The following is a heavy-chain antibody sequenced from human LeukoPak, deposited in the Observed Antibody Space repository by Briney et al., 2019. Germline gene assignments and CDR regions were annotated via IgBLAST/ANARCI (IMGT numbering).Heavy chain of an antibody. V-gene: IGHV1-3*01. CDR2: INAGNGNT. CDR1: GYTFTSYA. J-gene: IGHJ4*02. CDR3: ERSGSLTGYYPFDY. Sequence: ASVKVSCKASGYTFTSYAMHWVRQAPGQRLEWMGWINAGNGNTKYSQKFQGRVTITRDTSANTAYMELSSLRSEDTAVYYCERSGSLTGYYPFDYWGQGTLVTVSS. D-gene: IGHD3-9*01.